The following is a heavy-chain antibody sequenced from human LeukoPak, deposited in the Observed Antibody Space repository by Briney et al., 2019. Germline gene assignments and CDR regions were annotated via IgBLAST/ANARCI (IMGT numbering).Heavy chain of an antibody. CDR3: ARGRDGYNQGVDY. D-gene: IGHD5-24*01. Sequence: PGGSLRLSCAASGFTFSSYGMHWVRQAPGRGLEWVAVISSDGGNKYYADSVKGRFTISRDNSKNTLYLQMNSLRAEDTAVYYCARGRDGYNQGVDYWGQGTLVTVSS. CDR1: GFTFSSYG. V-gene: IGHV3-30*03. CDR2: ISSDGGNK. J-gene: IGHJ4*02.